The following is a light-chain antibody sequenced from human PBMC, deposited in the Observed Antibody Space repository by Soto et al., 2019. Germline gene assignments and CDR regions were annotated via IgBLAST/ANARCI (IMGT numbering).Light chain of an antibody. J-gene: IGKJ2*01. CDR1: QSLSSY. V-gene: IGKV3-20*01. Sequence: EIVLTQSPGTLSLSPGERATLSCRASQSLSSYLAWYQQKPGQAPRLLIYGASSRATGIPDRFSGSGSGTDFTLTISRLEPEDFAVYYCRQYSSSPSYPFGQGTKLEIK. CDR3: RQYSSSPSYP. CDR2: GAS.